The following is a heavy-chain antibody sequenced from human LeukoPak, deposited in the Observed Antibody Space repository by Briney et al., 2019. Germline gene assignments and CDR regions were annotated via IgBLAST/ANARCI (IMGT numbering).Heavy chain of an antibody. CDR1: GYTFTGYY. D-gene: IGHD6-19*01. CDR3: ARRGIAEAGTLPLIDY. J-gene: IGHJ4*02. Sequence: ASVKVSCKASGYTFTGYYMHWVRQAPGQGLEWMGRINPNSGGTNYAQKFQGRVTMTRDTSISTAYMELSRLRSDDTAVYYCARRGIAEAGTLPLIDYWGQGTLVTVSS. CDR2: INPNSGGT. V-gene: IGHV1-2*06.